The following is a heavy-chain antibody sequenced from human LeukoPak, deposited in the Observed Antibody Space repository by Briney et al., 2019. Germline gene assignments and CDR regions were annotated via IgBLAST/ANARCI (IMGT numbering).Heavy chain of an antibody. CDR1: GYTFTSYG. V-gene: IGHV1-18*01. CDR2: TSAYNGNT. J-gene: IGHJ5*02. CDR3: ARALEYSSSRDWFDP. D-gene: IGHD6-6*01. Sequence: AAVKVSCKASGYTFTSYGISWVRQAPGQGLGWMGWTSAYNGNTNYAQKLQGRVTMTTDTSTSTAYMELRSLRSDDTAVYYCARALEYSSSRDWFDPWGQGTLVTVSS.